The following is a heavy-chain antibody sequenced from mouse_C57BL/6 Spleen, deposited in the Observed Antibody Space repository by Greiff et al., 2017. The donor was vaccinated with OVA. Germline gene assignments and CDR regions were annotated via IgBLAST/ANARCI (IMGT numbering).Heavy chain of an antibody. CDR2: IYPGDGDT. CDR1: GYAFSSSW. V-gene: IGHV1-82*01. Sequence: QVHVKQSGPELVKPGASVKISCKASGYAFSSSWMNWVKQRPGKGLEWIGRIYPGDGDTNYNGKFKGKATLTADKSSSTAYMQLSSLTSEDSAAYFCASPSSSSPLYYAMDYWGQGTSVTVSS. D-gene: IGHD1-1*01. J-gene: IGHJ4*01. CDR3: ASPSSSSPLYYAMDY.